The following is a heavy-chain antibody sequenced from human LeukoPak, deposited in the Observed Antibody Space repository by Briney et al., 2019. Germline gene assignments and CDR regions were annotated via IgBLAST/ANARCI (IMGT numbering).Heavy chain of an antibody. D-gene: IGHD3-22*01. CDR3: ARVYYDSSGYNFDY. CDR1: GGSIGSGGNY. Sequence: PSQTLSLTCVVSGGSIGSGGNYWSWIRQHPGKGLEWIGCIYYSGSAYYNSSLRSRVSISIDTSKNQFSLKLTSATAADTAVYYCARVYYDSSGYNFDYWGQGTLVTVSS. J-gene: IGHJ4*02. V-gene: IGHV4-31*11. CDR2: IYYSGSA.